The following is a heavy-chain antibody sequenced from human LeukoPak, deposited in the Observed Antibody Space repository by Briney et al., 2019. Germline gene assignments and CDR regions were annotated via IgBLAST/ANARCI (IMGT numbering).Heavy chain of an antibody. CDR2: IYYSGST. CDR3: ARHEWGAAAARKFDY. V-gene: IGHV4-39*01. J-gene: IGHJ4*02. Sequence: PSETLSLTCTVSGGSISSSSYYWGWIRQPPGKGLEWIGSIYYSGSTYYNPSLKSRVTISVDTSKNQFSLKVNSVTAADTAVYYCARHEWGAAAARKFDYWGQGTLVTVSS. CDR1: GGSISSSSYY. D-gene: IGHD6-13*01.